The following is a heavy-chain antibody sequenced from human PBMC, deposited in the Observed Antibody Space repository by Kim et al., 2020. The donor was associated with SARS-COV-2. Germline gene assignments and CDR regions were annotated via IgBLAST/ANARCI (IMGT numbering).Heavy chain of an antibody. D-gene: IGHD1-1*01. V-gene: IGHV1-3*01. CDR2: INAGNGNT. CDR1: GYTFTSYA. Sequence: ASVKVSCKASGYTFTSYAMHWVRQAPGQRLEWMGCINAGNGNTKYSQKFQGRVTITRDTSASTAYMELSSLRSEDTAVYYCARDPRYLNYFDYWGQGTLVTVSS. CDR3: ARDPRYLNYFDY. J-gene: IGHJ4*02.